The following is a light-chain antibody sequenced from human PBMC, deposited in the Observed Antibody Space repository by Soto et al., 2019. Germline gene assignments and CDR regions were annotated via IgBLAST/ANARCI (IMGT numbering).Light chain of an antibody. Sequence: EIVLTQSPGTVSLSPGERATLSCRASQSVSSNLVWYQQKPGQAPRLLIYGASTRATGIPARFSGSGSGTEFTLTISSLQSEDFAVYYCQQYNNWPRTFGQGTKVDIK. CDR3: QQYNNWPRT. CDR2: GAS. J-gene: IGKJ1*01. V-gene: IGKV3-15*01. CDR1: QSVSSN.